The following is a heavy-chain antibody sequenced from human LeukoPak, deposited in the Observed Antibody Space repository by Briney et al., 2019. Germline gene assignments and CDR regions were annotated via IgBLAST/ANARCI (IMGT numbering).Heavy chain of an antibody. V-gene: IGHV3-7*01. CDR3: ARDRTIAVAGMGYYYYMDV. J-gene: IGHJ6*03. CDR1: GFTFSSYW. CDR2: IKQDGSEK. D-gene: IGHD6-19*01. Sequence: GGSLRLSCAASGFTFSSYWMSWVRQAPGKGLEWVANIKQDGSEKYYVDSVKGRFTISRDNAKNSLYLQMNSPRAEDTAVYYCARDRTIAVAGMGYYYYMDVWGKGTTVTVSS.